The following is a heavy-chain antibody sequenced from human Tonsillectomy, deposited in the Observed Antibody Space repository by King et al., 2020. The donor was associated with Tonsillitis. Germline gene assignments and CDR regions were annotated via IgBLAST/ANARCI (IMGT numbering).Heavy chain of an antibody. CDR3: ARNPTMMDPFDY. D-gene: IGHD3-22*01. CDR1: GYSFITYW. J-gene: IGHJ4*02. V-gene: IGHV5-51*01. Sequence: VQLVESGAEVKKPGESLKISCQASGYSFITYWIGWVRQMPGKGPEWMGIIYPGDSDTRYSPSFQGQVTISADQSISTAYLQWSSLKASDTAMYYCARNPTMMDPFDYWGQGTLVTVSS. CDR2: IYPGDSDT.